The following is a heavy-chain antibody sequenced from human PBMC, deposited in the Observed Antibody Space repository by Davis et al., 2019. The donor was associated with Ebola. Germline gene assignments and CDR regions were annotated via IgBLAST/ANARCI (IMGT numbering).Heavy chain of an antibody. J-gene: IGHJ4*02. Sequence: GGSLRLSCAASGFTFSSYAMSWVRQAPGKGLEWVSIISGSAGSTYYADSVKGRFTISRDNSKNALYLQMNSLRAEDTALYYCARRAVGTIYYFDSWGQGTLVTVSS. CDR1: GFTFSSYA. D-gene: IGHD1-26*01. V-gene: IGHV3-23*01. CDR2: ISGSAGST. CDR3: ARRAVGTIYYFDS.